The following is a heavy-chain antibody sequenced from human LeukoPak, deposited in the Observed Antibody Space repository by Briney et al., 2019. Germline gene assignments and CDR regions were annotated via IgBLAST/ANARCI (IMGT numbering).Heavy chain of an antibody. CDR1: GFSLSTRGVG. D-gene: IGHD3-3*01. Sequence: SGPTLVKPTQTLTLTCTFSGFSLSTRGVGVGWIRQPPGKALEWLSVIYWNDHKRYTPSLENRLTITKDTSKNQVVLTMTNMDPADTATYFCAHRDKSFGVIKNENWFDPWGPGTPVTVSS. CDR2: IYWNDHK. CDR3: AHRDKSFGVIKNENWFDP. J-gene: IGHJ5*02. V-gene: IGHV2-5*01.